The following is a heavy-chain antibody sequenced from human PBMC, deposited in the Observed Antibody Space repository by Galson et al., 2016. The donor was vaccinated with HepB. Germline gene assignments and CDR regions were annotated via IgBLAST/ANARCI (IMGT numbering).Heavy chain of an antibody. Sequence: SVKVSCKASGGTFSSYAISWVRQAGQGLEWMGGIIPMFGAANYAQKLQGRVTITADESKRTVYMELSSLRSEDTAVYYCARDSRIEQQLAYDAFDIWGRGTMVTVSS. CDR3: ARDSRIEQQLAYDAFDI. D-gene: IGHD6-13*01. CDR1: GGTFSSYA. J-gene: IGHJ3*02. V-gene: IGHV1-69*13. CDR2: IIPMFGAA.